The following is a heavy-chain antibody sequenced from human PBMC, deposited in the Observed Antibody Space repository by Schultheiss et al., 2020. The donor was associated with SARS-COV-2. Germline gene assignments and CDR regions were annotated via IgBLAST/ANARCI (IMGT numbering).Heavy chain of an antibody. J-gene: IGHJ3*02. Sequence: ASVKVSCKASGYTFTSYGISWVRQAPGQGLEWVGWINPDNGGTKSAQKFQGRVTMTGDTSVDTAYMEVSGLRSDDTAVYYCAIGLTVPTSDAFEIWGQGTVVTVSS. CDR1: GYTFTSYG. CDR3: AIGLTVPTSDAFEI. CDR2: INPDNGGT. D-gene: IGHD4-17*01. V-gene: IGHV1-2*02.